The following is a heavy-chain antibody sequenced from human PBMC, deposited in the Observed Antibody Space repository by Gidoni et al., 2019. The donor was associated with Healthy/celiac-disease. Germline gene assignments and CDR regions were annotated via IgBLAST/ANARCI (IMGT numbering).Heavy chain of an antibody. J-gene: IGHJ3*02. D-gene: IGHD3-10*01. V-gene: IGHV3-33*01. CDR2: IWCDGSNK. CDR1: GFTFSSYG. Sequence: QVQLVESGGGVVQPGRSLRLSCAASGFTFSSYGMHWVRQAPGKGLEWVAVIWCDGSNKYYADSVKGRFTISRDKSKNTLYLQMNSLRAEDTAVYYCARDDLIWFGQSGFAFDIWGQGTMVTVSS. CDR3: ARDDLIWFGQSGFAFDI.